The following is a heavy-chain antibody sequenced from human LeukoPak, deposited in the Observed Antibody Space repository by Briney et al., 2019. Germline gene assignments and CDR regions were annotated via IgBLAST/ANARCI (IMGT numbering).Heavy chain of an antibody. D-gene: IGHD3-16*01. Sequence: ASVKVSCKASGYXFTGYYIHWVRQAPGQGLEWMGWINPDSGGTNYAQKFQGGVTMTRDTSISTAYMELSRLRSDDTAVYYCARDGLGGSGAFDIWGQGTMVTVSS. J-gene: IGHJ3*02. V-gene: IGHV1-2*02. CDR3: ARDGLGGSGAFDI. CDR1: GYXFTGYY. CDR2: INPDSGGT.